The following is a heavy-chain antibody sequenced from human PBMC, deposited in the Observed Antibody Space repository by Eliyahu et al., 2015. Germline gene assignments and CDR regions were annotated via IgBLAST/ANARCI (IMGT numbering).Heavy chain of an antibody. J-gene: IGHJ4*02. D-gene: IGHD5-24*01. Sequence: EVQLVESGGGLVKPXGSLRLSCAASSLTVTSXFMNWIXLAPGXGLGWVSSITSSGSTSYXDXXRGRFTISRDNARNSLFLQIDSLRAGDTGVYYCARDGDGHLDYWGQGTLVTVSS. CDR3: ARDGDGHLDY. V-gene: IGHV3-69-1*01. CDR2: ITSSGST. CDR1: SLTVTSXF.